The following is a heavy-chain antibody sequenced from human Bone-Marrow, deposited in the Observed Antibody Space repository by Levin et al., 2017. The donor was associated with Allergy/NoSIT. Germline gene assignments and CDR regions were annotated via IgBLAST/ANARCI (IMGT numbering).Heavy chain of an antibody. D-gene: IGHD2-2*01. J-gene: IGHJ4*02. Sequence: GASVKVSCKTSADTLRNYAVTWVRQAPGQGVEWMGGIIPIFRTTNYAQKFRDRVTITADESTNTAYMELTNLSSDDTAMYYCARVVCSSSTCYSFYHFDFWGQGTQVTVSS. CDR3: ARVVCSSSTCYSFYHFDF. CDR1: ADTLRNYA. CDR2: IIPIFRTT. V-gene: IGHV1-69*13.